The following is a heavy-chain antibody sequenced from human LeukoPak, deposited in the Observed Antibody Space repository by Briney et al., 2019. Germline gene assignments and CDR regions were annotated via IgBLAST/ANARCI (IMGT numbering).Heavy chain of an antibody. D-gene: IGHD6-19*01. CDR3: ARGIAVALTQYYFDY. J-gene: IGHJ4*02. Sequence: HTGGSLRLSCAASGFTFSSYAMSWVRQAPGKGLEWVSAISGSGGSTYYADSVKGRFTISRDNAKNSLYLQMNSLRAEDTAVYYCARGIAVALTQYYFDYWGQGTLVTVSS. V-gene: IGHV3-23*01. CDR2: ISGSGGST. CDR1: GFTFSSYA.